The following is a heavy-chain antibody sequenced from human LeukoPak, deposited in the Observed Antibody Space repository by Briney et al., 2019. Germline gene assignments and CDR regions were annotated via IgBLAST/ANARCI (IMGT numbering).Heavy chain of an antibody. CDR2: INHSGRT. D-gene: IGHD2-2*01. CDR3: ARDVVVVPAAIHYGMDV. J-gene: IGHJ6*02. V-gene: IGHV4-34*01. Sequence: SSETLSLTCAVYGGSFSDYFWGWIRQPPGKGLEWIGEINHSGRTYYNPSPKSRVTISVDTSKNQFSLNLSSVTAADTAVYYCARDVVVVPAAIHYGMDVWGQGTTVTVSS. CDR1: GGSFSDYF.